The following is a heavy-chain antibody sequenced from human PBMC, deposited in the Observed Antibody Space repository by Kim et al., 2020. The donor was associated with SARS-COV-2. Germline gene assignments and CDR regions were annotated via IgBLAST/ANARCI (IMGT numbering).Heavy chain of an antibody. J-gene: IGHJ4*02. CDR2: IKQDGSEK. D-gene: IGHD2-15*01. CDR1: GFTFSSYW. CDR3: ARGVDALGYCSGGSCYTYYFDY. Sequence: WGSLRLSCAASGFTFSSYWMSWVRQAPGKGLEWVANIKQDGSEKYYVDSVKGRFTISRDNAKNSLYLQMNSLRAEDTAVYYCARGVDALGYCSGGSCYTYYFDYWGQGTLVTVSS. V-gene: IGHV3-7*01.